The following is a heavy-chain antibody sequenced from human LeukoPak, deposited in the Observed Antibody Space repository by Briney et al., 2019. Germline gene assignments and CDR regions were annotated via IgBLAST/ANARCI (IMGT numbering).Heavy chain of an antibody. CDR3: ARAVAGTFDY. V-gene: IGHV3-53*01. J-gene: IGHJ4*02. CDR1: GFTVSSNY. D-gene: IGHD6-19*01. Sequence: GGSLRLSCAASGFTVSSNYMSWVRQAPGKGLEWVSVIYSGGSTYYADSVKGRFTISRDNSKNTLYLPMNSLRAEDTAVYYCARAVAGTFDYWGQGTLVTVSS. CDR2: IYSGGST.